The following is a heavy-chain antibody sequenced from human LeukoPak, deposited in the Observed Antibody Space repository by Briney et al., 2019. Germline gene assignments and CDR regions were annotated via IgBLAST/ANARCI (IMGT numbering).Heavy chain of an antibody. CDR3: AGYYDSSGYYSDY. D-gene: IGHD3-22*01. Sequence: SETLSLTCIVSGVSISSSGYYWGWIRQPPGKGLEWIGSIYYSGTTYYNPSLKSRVTISVDPSKNQFSLKLSSVTAADTAVYYCAGYYDSSGYYSDYWGQGTLVTVSS. J-gene: IGHJ4*02. CDR2: IYYSGTT. CDR1: GVSISSSGYY. V-gene: IGHV4-39*01.